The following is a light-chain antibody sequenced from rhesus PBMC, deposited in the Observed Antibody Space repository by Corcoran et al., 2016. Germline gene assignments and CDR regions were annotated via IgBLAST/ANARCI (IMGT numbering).Light chain of an antibody. CDR2: ENN. Sequence: QSVLTQPPSASGAPGQRVTISCTGSSSNIGAGYYVCWYQQFPGTAPKLLLYENNKRTSGVADRVSGSKSGTSASLTITGLQSEDEADSYCGSWENSLSGHIFGTGTRLTVL. J-gene: IGLJ1*01. V-gene: IGLV1-65*01. CDR3: GSWENSLSGHI. CDR1: SSNIGAGYY.